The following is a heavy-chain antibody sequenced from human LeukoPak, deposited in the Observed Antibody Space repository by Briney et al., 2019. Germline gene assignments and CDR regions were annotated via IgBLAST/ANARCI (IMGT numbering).Heavy chain of an antibody. Sequence: SETLSLTCTVSGGSISNYYWNWIRQPPGKGLEWIGYIYYSGSTNYNPSLKSRVAMSVDTSKTQFSLNLSSVTAADAAVYYCARGIAMMGYYYGSGSPNYWFDPWGQGTLVTVSS. D-gene: IGHD3-10*01. V-gene: IGHV4-59*08. CDR1: GGSISNYY. CDR2: IYYSGST. CDR3: ARGIAMMGYYYGSGSPNYWFDP. J-gene: IGHJ5*02.